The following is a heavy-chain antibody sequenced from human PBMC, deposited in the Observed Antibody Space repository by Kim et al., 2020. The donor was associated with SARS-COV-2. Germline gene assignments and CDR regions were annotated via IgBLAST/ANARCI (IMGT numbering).Heavy chain of an antibody. CDR3: ARDTSNGLSRFDP. D-gene: IGHD2-8*01. J-gene: IGHJ5*02. CDR1: GFTFSSYS. CDR2: ISSSSSYI. V-gene: IGHV3-21*01. Sequence: GGSLRLSCAASGFTFSSYSMNWVRQAPGKGLEWVSSISSSSSYIYYADSVKGRFTISRDNAKNSLYLQMNSLRAEDTAVYYCARDTSNGLSRFDPWGQGTLVTVSS.